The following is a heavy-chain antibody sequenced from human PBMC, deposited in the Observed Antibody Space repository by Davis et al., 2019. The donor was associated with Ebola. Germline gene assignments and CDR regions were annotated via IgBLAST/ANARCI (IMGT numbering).Heavy chain of an antibody. CDR2: ISAYKGNT. V-gene: IGHV1-18*01. D-gene: IGHD1-26*01. CDR1: GYTFINYG. J-gene: IGHJ4*02. CDR3: ARGRWELLTDY. Sequence: ASVKVSCKASGYTFINYGISWVRQAPGQGLEWMGWISAYKGNTNYAQMLQGRVNMTTDTSTSTAYMELRSLRSDDTAVYYCARGRWELLTDYWGQGTLVTVSS.